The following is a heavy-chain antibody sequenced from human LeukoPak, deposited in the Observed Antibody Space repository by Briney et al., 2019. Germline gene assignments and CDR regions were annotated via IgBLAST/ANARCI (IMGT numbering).Heavy chain of an antibody. D-gene: IGHD3-16*01. CDR3: ARDRGRDTMCCYCYYYMDV. J-gene: IGHJ6*03. Sequence: ASVKVSCKASGYTFTSYYMHWVRQAPGQGLEWMGIINPSGGSTSYAQKFQGRVTMTRDMSTSTVYMELSSLRSEDTAVYYCARDRGRDTMCCYCYYYMDVWGKGTTVTVSS. CDR2: INPSGGST. CDR1: GYTFTSYY. V-gene: IGHV1-46*01.